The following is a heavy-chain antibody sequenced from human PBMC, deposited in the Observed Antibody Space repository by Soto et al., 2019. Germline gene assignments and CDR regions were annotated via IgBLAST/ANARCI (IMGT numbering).Heavy chain of an antibody. CDR3: VRGYCTTTPCSGDFQH. Sequence: QVQLVQSGAEVKKPGASVKVACKASGYKFTTYFIHWVRQAPGQGLEWMGMIHPSGDTGYRQKFRGRVTTTIDTSTTTAYMELRNLTSEDTAIYFSVRGYCTTTPCSGDFQHWGQGTLVTVSS. CDR1: GYKFTTYF. CDR2: IHPSGDT. J-gene: IGHJ1*01. D-gene: IGHD2-8*01. V-gene: IGHV1-46*01.